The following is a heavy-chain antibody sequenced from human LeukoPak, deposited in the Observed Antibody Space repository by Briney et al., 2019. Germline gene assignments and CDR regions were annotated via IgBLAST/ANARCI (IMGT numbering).Heavy chain of an antibody. CDR3: ARSYSASYDSPAGWFDP. CDR2: IYYSGST. V-gene: IGHV4-59*08. Sequence: SETLSLTCTVSGGSISGYYWSWIRQPPGKGLEWIGNIYYSGSTNYNPSLKSRVTISVDTSRSQFSLRLSSVTAADTAVYYCARSYSASYDSPAGWFDPWGQGTLVTVSS. D-gene: IGHD3-22*01. CDR1: GGSISGYY. J-gene: IGHJ5*02.